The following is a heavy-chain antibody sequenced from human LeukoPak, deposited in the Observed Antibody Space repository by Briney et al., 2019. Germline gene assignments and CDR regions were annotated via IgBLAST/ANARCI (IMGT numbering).Heavy chain of an antibody. CDR3: ARDRSVFYAAPGARAFDI. D-gene: IGHD6-13*01. CDR2: INPNSGGT. J-gene: IGHJ3*02. CDR1: GYTFTGYY. Sequence: GASVKVSCKASGYTFTGYYMHWVRQAPGQGLEWMGWINPNSGGTNYAQKFQGRVTMTRDTSISTAYMELSRLRSDDTGPYYCARDRSVFYAAPGARAFDIWGQGTMVTVSS. V-gene: IGHV1-2*02.